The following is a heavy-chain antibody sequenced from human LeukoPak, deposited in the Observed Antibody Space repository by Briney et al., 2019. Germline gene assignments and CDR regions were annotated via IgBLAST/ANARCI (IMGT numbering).Heavy chain of an antibody. CDR2: INSDGSST. D-gene: IGHD6-19*01. J-gene: IGHJ4*02. CDR3: ARKRAVAGSPPDY. Sequence: GGSLRLSCAASGFTLSSYWMHWVRQAPGKGLVWVSRINSDGSSTSYADSVKGRFTISRDNAKNTLYLQMNSLRAEDTAVYYCARKRAVAGSPPDYWGQGTLVTVSS. CDR1: GFTLSSYW. V-gene: IGHV3-74*01.